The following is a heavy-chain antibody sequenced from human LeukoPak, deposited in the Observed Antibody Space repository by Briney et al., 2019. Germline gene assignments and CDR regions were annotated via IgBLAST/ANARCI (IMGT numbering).Heavy chain of an antibody. V-gene: IGHV3-53*04. CDR2: IYSGGST. Sequence: GGSLRLSCAASGSTVSSNYMSWVRQAPGKGLERVSVIYSGGSTYYADSVKGRFTISRHNSKNTLYLQMNSLRAEDTAVYYCARDTPGYSGSLGPYYGMDVWGQGTTVTVSS. CDR3: ARDTPGYSGSLGPYYGMDV. CDR1: GSTVSSNY. D-gene: IGHD5-12*01. J-gene: IGHJ6*02.